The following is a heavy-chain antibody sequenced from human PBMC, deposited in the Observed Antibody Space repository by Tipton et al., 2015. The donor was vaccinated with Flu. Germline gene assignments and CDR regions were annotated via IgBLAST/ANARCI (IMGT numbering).Heavy chain of an antibody. CDR1: GGSFSGYY. J-gene: IGHJ6*02. V-gene: IGHV4-34*01. CDR2: INHSGST. Sequence: LRLSCAVYGGSFSGYYWSWIRQPPGKGLEWIGEINHSGSTNYNPSLKSRVTISVDTSKNQFSLKLSSVTAADTAVYYCASRPRAYGMDVWGQGTTVTVSS. CDR3: ASRPRAYGMDV.